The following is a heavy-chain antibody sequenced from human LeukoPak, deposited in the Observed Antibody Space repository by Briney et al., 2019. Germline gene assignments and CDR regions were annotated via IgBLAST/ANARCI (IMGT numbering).Heavy chain of an antibody. CDR2: IYSNGTT. CDR3: ARQSPHWLRVDWFDP. D-gene: IGHD5-12*01. Sequence: SETLSLTCTVSGGSIIRSSYYWGWIRQPPGKGLECIGSIYSNGTTYYNPALKSRVTISVDTAKNQFSLKVKSVTATDPAVYYCARQSPHWLRVDWFDPWGQGTLVTVSS. CDR1: GGSIIRSSYY. J-gene: IGHJ5*02. V-gene: IGHV4-39*01.